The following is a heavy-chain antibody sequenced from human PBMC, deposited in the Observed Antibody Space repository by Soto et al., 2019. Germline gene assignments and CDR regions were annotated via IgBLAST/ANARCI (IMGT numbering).Heavy chain of an antibody. V-gene: IGHV3-30-3*01. J-gene: IGHJ4*02. Sequence: PGGSLRLSCAASGFTLSSYAMHWVRQAPGKGLEWVAVISYDGSNKYYADSVKGRFTISRDNSKNTLYLQMNSLRAEDTAVYYCTSHSPDDMIRKWGQGTQVTVSS. CDR2: ISYDGSNK. D-gene: IGHD3-22*01. CDR3: TSHSPDDMIRK. CDR1: GFTLSSYA.